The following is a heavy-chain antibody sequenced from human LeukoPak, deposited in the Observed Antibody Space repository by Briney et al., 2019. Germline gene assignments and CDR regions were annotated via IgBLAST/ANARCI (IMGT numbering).Heavy chain of an antibody. Sequence: GGSLRLSCAASGFTFSSYSMSWVRQAPGKGLEWVSSISSSSSYIYYADSVKGRFTISRDNAKNSLYLQMNSLRVEDTALYYCARRAPSHDFDDWGQGTLVTVSS. J-gene: IGHJ4*02. CDR2: ISSSSSYI. CDR3: ARRAPSHDFDD. CDR1: GFTFSSYS. V-gene: IGHV3-21*01.